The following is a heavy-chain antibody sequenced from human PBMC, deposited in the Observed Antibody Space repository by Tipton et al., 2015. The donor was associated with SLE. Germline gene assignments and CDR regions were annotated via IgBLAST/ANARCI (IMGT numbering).Heavy chain of an antibody. CDR1: GFTFNNYA. J-gene: IGHJ6*02. V-gene: IGHV3-9*01. CDR3: AKDGGEQWLYYYGMDV. D-gene: IGHD6-19*01. CDR2: ISWNSGSI. Sequence: SLRLSCTASGFTFNNYAMNWVRQAPGKGLEWVSGISWNSGSIGYADSVKGRFTISRDNAKNSLYLQMNSLRAEDTALYYCAKDGGEQWLYYYGMDVWGQGTTVTVSS.